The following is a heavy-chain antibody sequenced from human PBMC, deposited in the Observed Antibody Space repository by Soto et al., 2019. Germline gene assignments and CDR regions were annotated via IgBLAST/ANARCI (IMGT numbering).Heavy chain of an antibody. V-gene: IGHV3-23*01. Sequence: EVQLLESGGGLVQPGGSLRLSCAASGFTFSTYAMNWVRQAPGNGLEWVSAISGSGGSIHYADSVKGRFTISRDNSKTTLYLQMKGLRDEDTAVYHCVKGYWKGDVWGQGTTVTVSS. CDR1: GFTFSTYA. J-gene: IGHJ6*02. D-gene: IGHD1-1*01. CDR3: VKGYWKGDV. CDR2: ISGSGGSI.